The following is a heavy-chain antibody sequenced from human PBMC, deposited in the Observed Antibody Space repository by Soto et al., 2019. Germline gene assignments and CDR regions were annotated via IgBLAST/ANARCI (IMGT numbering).Heavy chain of an antibody. D-gene: IGHD3-16*02. CDR2: IWYDGSNK. J-gene: IGHJ3*02. CDR3: ARETVMITFWGVIADAFDI. V-gene: IGHV3-33*01. CDR1: GFTFSRYG. Sequence: QVQLVESGGGVVQPGRSLRLSCAASGFTFSRYGMHWVRQAPGKGLEWVAVIWYDGSNKYYSDSVKGRFTISRDNSENTVYLQMNSLRAEDTAVYYCARETVMITFWGVIADAFDIWGQGTMVTVSS.